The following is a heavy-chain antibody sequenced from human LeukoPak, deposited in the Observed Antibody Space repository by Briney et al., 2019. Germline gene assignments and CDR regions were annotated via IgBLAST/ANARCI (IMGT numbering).Heavy chain of an antibody. CDR1: GFTFSSYA. V-gene: IGHV3-64D*09. D-gene: IGHD6-6*01. J-gene: IGHJ4*02. Sequence: GVSLRLSCSASGFTFSSYAMRWVRQAPGKGLEYVSGISGNGCSTNYEDSVKGRFTISRDNSKNTLYLQMSSLRAEDTAVYYCVRGHSSSSNYFDYWGQGSLVTVSS. CDR2: ISGNGCST. CDR3: VRGHSSSSNYFDY.